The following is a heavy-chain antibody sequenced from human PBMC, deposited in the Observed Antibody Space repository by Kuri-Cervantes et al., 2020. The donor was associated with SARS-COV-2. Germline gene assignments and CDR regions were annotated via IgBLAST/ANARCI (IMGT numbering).Heavy chain of an antibody. CDR2: IYHSGST. J-gene: IGHJ5*02. CDR3: ARCAVDTAMVPARNWFDP. D-gene: IGHD5-18*01. CDR1: GYSISSGYY. Sequence: GSLRLSCAVSGYSISSGYYWGWIRQPPGKGLEWIGSIYHSGSTYYNPSLKSRVTISVDTSKNQFSLKLSSVTAADTAMYYCARCAVDTAMVPARNWFDPWGQGTLVTVSS. V-gene: IGHV4-38-2*01.